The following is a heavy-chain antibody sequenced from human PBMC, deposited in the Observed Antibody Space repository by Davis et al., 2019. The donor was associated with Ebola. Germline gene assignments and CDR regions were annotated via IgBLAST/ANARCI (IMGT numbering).Heavy chain of an antibody. CDR2: MNPNSGNT. J-gene: IGHJ4*02. CDR1: GYTFTSYD. CDR3: AKSGYSYGGFDY. D-gene: IGHD5-18*01. V-gene: IGHV1-8*01. Sequence: ASVKVSCKASGYTFTSYDINWVRQATGQGLEWMGWMNPNSGNTGYAQKFQGRVTMTRDTSTSTVYMELSSLRSEDTAVYYCAKSGYSYGGFDYWGQGTLVTVSS.